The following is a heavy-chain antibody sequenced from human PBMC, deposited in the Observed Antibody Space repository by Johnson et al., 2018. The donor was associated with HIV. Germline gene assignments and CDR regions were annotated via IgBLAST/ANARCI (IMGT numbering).Heavy chain of an antibody. V-gene: IGHV3-7*03. CDR3: ARDRWELLALSAFDI. J-gene: IGHJ3*02. CDR1: GFTFSSYW. D-gene: IGHD1-26*01. CDR2: IKQDASEK. Sequence: VQLVESGGGLVQPGGSLRLSCVASGFTFSSYWMSWVRQAPGKGLECVANIKQDASEKYYVDSVKGRFTISRDNAKNSLYLQMNSLRAEDTAVYYCARDRWELLALSAFDIWGQGTMVTVSS.